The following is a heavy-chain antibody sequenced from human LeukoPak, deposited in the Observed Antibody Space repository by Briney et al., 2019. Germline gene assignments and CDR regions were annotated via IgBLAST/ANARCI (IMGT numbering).Heavy chain of an antibody. CDR2: IYHSGST. CDR1: GYSISSGYY. J-gene: IGHJ5*02. Sequence: PSETLSLTCTVSGYSISSGYYWGWIRHPPGKGLECIGSIYHSGSTYYNPSLKSRVTISVDTSKNQFSLKLSSVTAADTAVYYCARETYYYDSSGYYPWGQGTLVTVSS. CDR3: ARETYYYDSSGYYP. D-gene: IGHD3-22*01. V-gene: IGHV4-38-2*02.